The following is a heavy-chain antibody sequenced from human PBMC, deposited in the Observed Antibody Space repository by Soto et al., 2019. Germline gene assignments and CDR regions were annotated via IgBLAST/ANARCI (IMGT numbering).Heavy chain of an antibody. Sequence: PGGSLRLSCAASGFTFSSYGMHWVRQAPGKGLEWVAVISYDGSNKYYADSVKGRFTISRDNSKNTLYLQMNSLRAEDTAVYYCAKDLTGYCTNGVCYEADYWGQGTLVTVSS. CDR2: ISYDGSNK. J-gene: IGHJ4*02. CDR3: AKDLTGYCTNGVCYEADY. D-gene: IGHD2-8*01. V-gene: IGHV3-30*18. CDR1: GFTFSSYG.